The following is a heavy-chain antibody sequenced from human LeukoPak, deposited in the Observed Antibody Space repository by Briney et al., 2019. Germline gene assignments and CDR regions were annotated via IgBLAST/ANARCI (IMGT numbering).Heavy chain of an antibody. V-gene: IGHV3-9*01. D-gene: IGHD5-12*01. CDR3: AKLVGGGDRGYSGYEIRRGSDHSPPDY. Sequence: GGSLRLSCAASGFTFDDYAMHWVRHAPGKGLEWVSGIRWNSGSIGCADSVKGRFTISRDNAKNSLYLQMNSLRAEDTALCYCAKLVGGGDRGYSGYEIRRGSDHSPPDYWGQGTLVTVSS. CDR1: GFTFDDYA. J-gene: IGHJ4*02. CDR2: IRWNSGSI.